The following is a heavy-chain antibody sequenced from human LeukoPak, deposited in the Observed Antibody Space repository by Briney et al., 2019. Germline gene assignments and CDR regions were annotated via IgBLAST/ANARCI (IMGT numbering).Heavy chain of an antibody. CDR3: ARGDYGDYHDAFEI. J-gene: IGHJ3*02. V-gene: IGHV4-38-2*02. Sequence: SETLSLTCTVSGYSISSGYYWGWIRQPPGKGLEWIGSIYHSGSTYYNPSLKSRVTISVDTSKNQFSLKLSSVTAADTAVYYCARGDYGDYHDAFEIWGQGTVVTVSS. CDR1: GYSISSGYY. CDR2: IYHSGST. D-gene: IGHD4-17*01.